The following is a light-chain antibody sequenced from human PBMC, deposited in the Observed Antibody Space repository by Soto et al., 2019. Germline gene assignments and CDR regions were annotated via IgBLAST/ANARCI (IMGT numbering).Light chain of an antibody. J-gene: IGKJ4*01. CDR2: ATS. CDR3: QQSYSTPLT. V-gene: IGKV1-39*01. CDR1: QSISNY. Sequence: DIQMTQSPSSLSASVGDRVTITCRASQSISNYLTWYQQKPRKAPKLLIYATSSLESVVPSRFSGGRSGTDFNITISSLQPEDVATYYCQQSYSTPLTFGGGTKVVIK.